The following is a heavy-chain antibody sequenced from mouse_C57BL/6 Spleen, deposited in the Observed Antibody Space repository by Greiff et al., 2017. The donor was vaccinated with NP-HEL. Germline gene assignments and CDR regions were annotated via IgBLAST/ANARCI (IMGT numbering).Heavy chain of an antibody. V-gene: IGHV1-61*01. Sequence: QVQLKQPGAELVRPGSSVKLSCKASGYTFTSYWMDWVKQRPGQGLEWIGNIYPSDSETHYNQKFKDKATLTVDKSSSTAYMQLSSLTSEDSAVYYCAIRGIYYDYDGFAYWGQGTLVTVSA. CDR1: GYTFTSYW. CDR2: IYPSDSET. D-gene: IGHD2-4*01. J-gene: IGHJ3*01. CDR3: AIRGIYYDYDGFAY.